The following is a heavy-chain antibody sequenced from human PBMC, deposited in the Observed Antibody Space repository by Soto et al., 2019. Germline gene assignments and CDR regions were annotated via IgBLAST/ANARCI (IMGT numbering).Heavy chain of an antibody. D-gene: IGHD2-2*01. J-gene: IGHJ6*02. Sequence: RLSCAVSGFPFSSYTMSWVRQAPGKGLEWVSAISGSGGSTYYADSVKGRFTISRDNSKNTLYLQMNSLRAGDTAVYYCAKLRLGYCSSTSCYPDDYYYYGMDVWGQGTTVTVS. V-gene: IGHV3-23*01. CDR2: ISGSGGST. CDR1: GFPFSSYT. CDR3: AKLRLGYCSSTSCYPDDYYYYGMDV.